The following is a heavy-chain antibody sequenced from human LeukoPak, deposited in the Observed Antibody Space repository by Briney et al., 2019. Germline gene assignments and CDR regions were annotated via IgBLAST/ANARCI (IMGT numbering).Heavy chain of an antibody. V-gene: IGHV1-46*01. CDR3: ARIPGPPKSDILTGYYTDDY. J-gene: IGHJ4*02. Sequence: GASVKVSCKASGYTFTSYYMHWVRQAPGQGLEWMGIINPSGGSTSYAQKFQGRVTMTRDTSTSTVYMELSSLRSEDTAVYYCARIPGPPKSDILTGYYTDDYWGQGTLVTVSS. CDR2: INPSGGST. CDR1: GYTFTSYY. D-gene: IGHD3-9*01.